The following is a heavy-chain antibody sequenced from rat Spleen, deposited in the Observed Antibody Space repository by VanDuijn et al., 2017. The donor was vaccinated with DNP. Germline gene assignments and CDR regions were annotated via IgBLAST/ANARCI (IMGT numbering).Heavy chain of an antibody. CDR1: GFTFSDYY. D-gene: IGHD1-12*02. Sequence: EVQLVESGGGLVQPGRSLKLSCAVSGFTFSDYYMAWVRQAPAKGLEWVATISYNGGTPYYRDSVKGRFTISRDNAQSTLYLQMDSLRSEDTATYYCTRHQYYDGTYYNWFAYWGQGTLVTVSS. J-gene: IGHJ3*01. CDR2: ISYNGGTP. V-gene: IGHV5-7*01. CDR3: TRHQYYDGTYYNWFAY.